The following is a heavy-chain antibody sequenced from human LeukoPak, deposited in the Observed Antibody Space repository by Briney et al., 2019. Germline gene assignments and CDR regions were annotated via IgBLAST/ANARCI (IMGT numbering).Heavy chain of an antibody. CDR1: GGSISNSSYY. Sequence: PSETLSLTCIVSGGSISNSSYYWGWIRQPPGKGLEWIGSIYCSGSAYHNPSLKSRVTISVDTSKNQFSLKLTSVTAADTAVYYCARHWVVTPNYWGQGTLVTVSS. CDR3: ARHWVVTPNY. J-gene: IGHJ4*02. CDR2: IYCSGSA. D-gene: IGHD4-23*01. V-gene: IGHV4-39*01.